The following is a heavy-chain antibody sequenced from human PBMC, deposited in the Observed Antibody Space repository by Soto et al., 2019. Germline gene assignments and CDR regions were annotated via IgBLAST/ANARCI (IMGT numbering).Heavy chain of an antibody. V-gene: IGHV3-21*01. CDR3: ARGARGGAFDI. J-gene: IGHJ3*02. CDR1: GFTFSSYS. Sequence: EVQLVESGGGLVKPGGSLRLSCAASGFTFSSYSMNWVRQAPGKGLEWVSSISSSSSYIYYADSVKGRFTISRDNAKNPLYLQMNSLRAEDTAVYYCARGARGGAFDIWGQGTMVTVSS. CDR2: ISSSSSYI. D-gene: IGHD3-16*01.